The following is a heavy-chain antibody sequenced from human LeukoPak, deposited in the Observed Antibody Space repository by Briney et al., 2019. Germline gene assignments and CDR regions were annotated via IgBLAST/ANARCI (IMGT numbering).Heavy chain of an antibody. CDR1: GGTFSSYA. CDR3: ASPTTFRGSGLDY. V-gene: IGHV1-69*05. J-gene: IGHJ4*02. D-gene: IGHD3-3*01. CDR2: IIPIFGTA. Sequence: ASVKVSCRASGGTFSSYAISWVRQAPGQGLEWMGRIIPIFGTANYAQKFQGRVTITTDESTSTAYMELSSLRSEDTAVYYCASPTTFRGSGLDYWGQGTLVTVSS.